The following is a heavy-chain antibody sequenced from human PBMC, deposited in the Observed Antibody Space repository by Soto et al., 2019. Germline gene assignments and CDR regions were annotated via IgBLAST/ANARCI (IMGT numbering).Heavy chain of an antibody. CDR3: ARSQFDYVWGTSGYFDS. CDR1: GYSFTTHG. CDR2: IYPGDSDA. V-gene: IGHV5-51*01. Sequence: PGESLKISCKGSGYSFTTHGVGWVRQMPGKGLEWMGIIYPGDSDARYSPSFQGQVTISVDESIPTAFLQWSSLKASDSAMYYCARSQFDYVWGTSGYFDSWGQGTLVAVSS. J-gene: IGHJ4*02. D-gene: IGHD3-16*01.